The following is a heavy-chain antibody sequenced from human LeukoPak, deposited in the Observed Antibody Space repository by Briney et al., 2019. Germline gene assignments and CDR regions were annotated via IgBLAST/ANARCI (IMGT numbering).Heavy chain of an antibody. J-gene: IGHJ5*02. CDR3: ARDMVRGVFTNWFDP. D-gene: IGHD3-10*01. CDR2: INWNGGST. V-gene: IGHV3-20*04. CDR1: GFTFDDYG. Sequence: GGSLRLSCAASGFTFDDYGMSWVRQAPGKGLEWVSGINWNGGSTGYADSVKGRFTISRDNAKNSLYLQMNSLRAEDTALYYCARDMVRGVFTNWFDPWGQGTLVTVSS.